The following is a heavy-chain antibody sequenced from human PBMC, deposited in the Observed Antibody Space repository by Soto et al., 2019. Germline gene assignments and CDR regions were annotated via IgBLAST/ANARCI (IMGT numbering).Heavy chain of an antibody. J-gene: IGHJ4*02. CDR2: IDHSGST. V-gene: IGHV4-34*01. CDR3: ARRITKIVVVFDY. D-gene: IGHD3-22*01. Sequence: QVQLQQWGAGLLKPSETLSLTCAVSGGSFSGYYWSWIRQPPGKGLEWIGEIDHSGSTSYNPSLKSRVSMSGDTSKNPFSLNLNSVTAADTAVYFCARRITKIVVVFDYWGQGTLVTVSS. CDR1: GGSFSGYY.